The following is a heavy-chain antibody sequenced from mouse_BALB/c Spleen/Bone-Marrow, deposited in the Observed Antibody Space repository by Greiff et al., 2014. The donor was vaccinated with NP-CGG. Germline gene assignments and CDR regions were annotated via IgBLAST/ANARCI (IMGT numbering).Heavy chain of an antibody. J-gene: IGHJ2*01. CDR1: GYMFTSFW. V-gene: IGHV1-69*02. D-gene: IGHD2-4*01. CDR2: ISPPDGYT. CDR3: IRAGTMITTWVGY. Sequence: QVQLQQSGAELVRPGASVKLSCKASGYMFTSFWMNWVKQRPGQGLEWIGNISPPDGYTNYNQKFKDKATLTVDKSSSTAYMQLSSPTSEDSAVYYCIRAGTMITTWVGYWGQGTTLTVSS.